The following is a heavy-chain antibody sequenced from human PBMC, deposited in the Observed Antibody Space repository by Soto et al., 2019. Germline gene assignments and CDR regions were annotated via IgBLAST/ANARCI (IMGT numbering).Heavy chain of an antibody. CDR3: ARGGTSFN. CDR2: INPVDSDT. CDR1: GYSFTNYW. D-gene: IGHD2-2*01. V-gene: IGHV5-51*01. J-gene: IGHJ4*02. Sequence: GESLKISCKASGYSFTNYWIGWVRQMPGKGLEWMVIINPVDSDTRYSPSFQGQVTISVDKSIDTAYLQWSSLKASDTAMYYCARGGTSFNWGQGTLVTVSS.